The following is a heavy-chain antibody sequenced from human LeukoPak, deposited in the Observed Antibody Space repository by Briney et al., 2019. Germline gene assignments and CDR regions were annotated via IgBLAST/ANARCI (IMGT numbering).Heavy chain of an antibody. CDR1: GFTFSSYG. V-gene: IGHV3-33*06. J-gene: IGHJ4*02. Sequence: GGSLRLSCAASGFTFSSYGMHWVRQAPGKGLEWVALIWDDGSNNYYADSVKGRFTISRDNSKNTLYLQMNSLRAEDTAVYHCAKDHSTHYYGSGTYGPRGYSDYWGQGTLSPSPQ. D-gene: IGHD3-10*01. CDR2: IWDDGSNN. CDR3: AKDHSTHYYGSGTYGPRGYSDY.